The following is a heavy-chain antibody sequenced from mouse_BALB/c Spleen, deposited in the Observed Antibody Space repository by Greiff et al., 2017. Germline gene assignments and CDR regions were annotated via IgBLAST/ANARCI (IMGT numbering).Heavy chain of an antibody. CDR1: GFTFSSYG. CDR3: ARVYYRYDEGFAY. V-gene: IGHV5-6-3*01. Sequence: DVKLVESGGGLVQPGGSLKLSCAASGFTFSSYGMSWVRQTPDKRLELVATINSNGGSTYYPDSVKGRFTISRDNAKNTLYLQMSSLKSEDTAMYYCARVYYRYDEGFAYWGQGTLVTVSA. CDR2: INSNGGST. D-gene: IGHD2-14*01. J-gene: IGHJ3*01.